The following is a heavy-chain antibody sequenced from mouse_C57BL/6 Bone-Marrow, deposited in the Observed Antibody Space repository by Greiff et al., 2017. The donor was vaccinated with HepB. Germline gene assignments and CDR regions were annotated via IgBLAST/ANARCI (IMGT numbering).Heavy chain of an antibody. Sequence: VQLKESGAELVRPGASVKLSCTASGFNIKDDYMHWVKQRPEQGLEWIRWIDPENGDTEYASKFQGKATITADTSSNTAYLQLSSLTSEDTAVYYCTTPSYYGSSSYAMDYWGQGTSVTVSS. D-gene: IGHD1-1*01. CDR1: GFNIKDDY. J-gene: IGHJ4*01. CDR3: TTPSYYGSSSYAMDY. CDR2: IDPENGDT. V-gene: IGHV14-4*01.